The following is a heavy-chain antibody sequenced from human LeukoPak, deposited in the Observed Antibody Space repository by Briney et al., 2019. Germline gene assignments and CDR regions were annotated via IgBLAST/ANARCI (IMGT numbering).Heavy chain of an antibody. Sequence: ASVKVSCKASGYTFTSYHIHWVRQAPGQGLDWMGIITPSNGFTTHAQRFQGRLTITRNTSTRAVYMELHSLTPEDTAVYYCARAGDSNWANYYCGLDVWGKGTTVTVPS. CDR3: ARAGDSNWANYYCGLDV. CDR1: GYTFTSYH. CDR2: ITPSNGFT. D-gene: IGHD6-13*01. V-gene: IGHV1-46*01. J-gene: IGHJ6*04.